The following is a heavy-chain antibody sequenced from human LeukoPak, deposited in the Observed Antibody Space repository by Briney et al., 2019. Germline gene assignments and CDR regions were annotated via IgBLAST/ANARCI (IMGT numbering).Heavy chain of an antibody. CDR1: GFTFSSYG. D-gene: IGHD6-6*01. V-gene: IGHV3-30*18. CDR3: AKGLYSSSSVIDY. J-gene: IGHJ4*02. Sequence: GGSLRLSCAASGFTFSSYGMHWVRQAPGKGLEWVVGMSSDGSKKFYADSVKDRFTISRDNSKNTLYLQMNSLRAEDTTVYYCAKGLYSSSSVIDYWGQGTLVTVSS. CDR2: MSSDGSKK.